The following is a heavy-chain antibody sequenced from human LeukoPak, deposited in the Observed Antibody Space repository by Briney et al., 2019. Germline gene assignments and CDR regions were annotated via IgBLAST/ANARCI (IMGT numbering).Heavy chain of an antibody. J-gene: IGHJ3*02. CDR2: IYYSGST. V-gene: IGHV4-59*01. CDR1: GGSISSYY. D-gene: IGHD1-7*01. CDR3: ATSKGGYNWNYGAFDI. Sequence: SETLSLTRTVSGGSISSYYLSWIRQPPGKGLEWIGYIYYSGSTNYNPSLKSRVTISVDTSKNQFSLKLSSVTAADTAVYYCATSKGGYNWNYGAFDIWGQGTMVTVSS.